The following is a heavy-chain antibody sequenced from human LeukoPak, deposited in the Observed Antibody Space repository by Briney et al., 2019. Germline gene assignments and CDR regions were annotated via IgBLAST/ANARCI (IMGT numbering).Heavy chain of an antibody. D-gene: IGHD3-22*01. Sequence: GGSLRLSCAASGFTFSDYYMSWIRQAPGKGLEWVSYISSSGSTIYYADSVKGRFTISRDNAKNSLYLQMNSLRAEDTAVYYCARDHYDSSGYQTYGMDVWGQGTTVTASS. J-gene: IGHJ6*02. CDR3: ARDHYDSSGYQTYGMDV. V-gene: IGHV3-11*01. CDR1: GFTFSDYY. CDR2: ISSSGSTI.